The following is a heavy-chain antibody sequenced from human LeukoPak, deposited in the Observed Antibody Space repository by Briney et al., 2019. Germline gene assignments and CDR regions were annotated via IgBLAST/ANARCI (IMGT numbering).Heavy chain of an antibody. V-gene: IGHV3-30*18. CDR2: ISYDGSNK. CDR3: AKDPNSGYDLSRVVDY. J-gene: IGHJ4*02. Sequence: GGSLRLSCAASGFTFSNYAMDWVRQAPGKGLEWVAVISYDGSNKYYADSVKGRFTISRDNSKNTLYLQMNSLRAEDTAVYYCAKDPNSGYDLSRVVDYWGQGTLVTVSS. D-gene: IGHD5-12*01. CDR1: GFTFSNYA.